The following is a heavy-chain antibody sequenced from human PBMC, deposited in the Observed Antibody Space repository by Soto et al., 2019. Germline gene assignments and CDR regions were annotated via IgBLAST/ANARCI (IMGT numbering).Heavy chain of an antibody. V-gene: IGHV3-23*01. CDR1: GFSFRNYA. J-gene: IGHJ4*02. CDR3: ANGRATYGLLTHDY. CDR2: LTGSSSNT. Sequence: GGSLRLSCAASGFSFRNYAMSWVRQAPGKGLEWISTLTGSSSNTYYADSVKGRFAISRDNSRNTLYLQMHSLTAEDTAVYYCANGRATYGLLTHDYWGQGTLVTVSS. D-gene: IGHD3-9*01.